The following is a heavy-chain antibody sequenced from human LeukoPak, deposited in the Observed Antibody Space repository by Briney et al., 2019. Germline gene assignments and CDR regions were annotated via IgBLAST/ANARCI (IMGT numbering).Heavy chain of an antibody. CDR3: AKEPSPSYYGMDV. Sequence: GGSLRLSCAASGFTFDDYTMHWVRQAPGKGLEWVSLISWDGGSTYYADSVKGRFTISRDNSKNSLYLQMNSLRTEDTALYYCAKEPSPSYYGMDVWGQGTTVTVSS. CDR2: ISWDGGST. J-gene: IGHJ6*02. CDR1: GFTFDDYT. V-gene: IGHV3-43*01.